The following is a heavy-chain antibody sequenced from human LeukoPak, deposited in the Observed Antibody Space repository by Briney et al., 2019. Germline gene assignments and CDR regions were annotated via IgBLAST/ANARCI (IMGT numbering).Heavy chain of an antibody. CDR1: GYSISSGYY. V-gene: IGHV4-38-2*01. Sequence: SETLSLTCAVSGYSISSGYYWGWIRQPPGKGLEWIGSIYYSGTTYYNPSLKSRVTISVDTSKNQFSLKLDSVTAVDTAVYYCARRHGNYYMDVWGKGTTVTVSS. CDR2: IYYSGTT. J-gene: IGHJ6*03. CDR3: ARRHGNYYMDV.